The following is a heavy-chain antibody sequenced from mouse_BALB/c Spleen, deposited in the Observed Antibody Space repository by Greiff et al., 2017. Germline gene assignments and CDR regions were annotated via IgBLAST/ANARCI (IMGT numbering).Heavy chain of an antibody. D-gene: IGHD2-1*01. Sequence: EVQVVESGGGLVKPGGSLKLSCAASGFTFSSYAMSWVRQTPEKRLEWVATISSGGSYTYYPDSVKGRFTISRDNAKNTLYLQMSSLRSEDTAMYYCARGGGNSNAMYYWGQGTSVTVSS. V-gene: IGHV5-9-3*01. CDR1: GFTFSSYA. J-gene: IGHJ4*01. CDR3: ARGGGNSNAMYY. CDR2: ISSGGSYT.